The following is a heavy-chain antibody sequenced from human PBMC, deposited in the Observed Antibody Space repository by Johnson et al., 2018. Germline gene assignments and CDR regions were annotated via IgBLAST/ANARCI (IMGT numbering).Heavy chain of an antibody. J-gene: IGHJ6*04. CDR2: IAYDGSNK. V-gene: IGHV3-30*18. CDR1: GFTFSSYG. CDR3: AKTSQYGDYGSYYTGMDV. Sequence: VQLVESGGGVVQPGRSRGLSCAASGFTFSSYGMHWVRQAPGKGLEWVAVIAYDGSNKYYADAVKGRFTISRDNSKNTLYLQMNSLRAEDTAVYYWAKTSQYGDYGSYYTGMDVWGKGTTVTVS. D-gene: IGHD4-17*01.